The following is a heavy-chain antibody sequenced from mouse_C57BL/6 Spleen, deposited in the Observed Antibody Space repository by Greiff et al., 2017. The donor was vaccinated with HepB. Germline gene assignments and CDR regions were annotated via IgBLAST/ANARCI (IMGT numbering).Heavy chain of an antibody. CDR2: IYPGNSDT. V-gene: IGHV1-5*01. CDR1: GYTFTSYW. Sequence: EVQLQQSGTVLARPGASVKMSCKTSGYTFTSYWMHWVKQRPGQGLEWIGAIYPGNSDTSYNQKFKGKAKLTAVTSASTAYMELSSLTNEDSAVYYCTRLDLYYGSSYAMDYWGQGTSVTVSS. D-gene: IGHD1-1*01. J-gene: IGHJ4*01. CDR3: TRLDLYYGSSYAMDY.